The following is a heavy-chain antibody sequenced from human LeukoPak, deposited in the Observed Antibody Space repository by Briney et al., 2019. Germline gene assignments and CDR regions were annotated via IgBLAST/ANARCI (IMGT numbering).Heavy chain of an antibody. CDR3: AKDMYTNGAPAANFDY. V-gene: IGHV3-9*01. D-gene: IGHD2-8*01. CDR2: ISWNSGSI. J-gene: IGHJ4*02. Sequence: GGSLRLSCAASGFTFDDYAMHWVRQAPGKGLEGVSGISWNSGSIGYADSVKGRFTISRENAKNSLYLQMNSLRAEDTALYYCAKDMYTNGAPAANFDYWGQGTLVTVSS. CDR1: GFTFDDYA.